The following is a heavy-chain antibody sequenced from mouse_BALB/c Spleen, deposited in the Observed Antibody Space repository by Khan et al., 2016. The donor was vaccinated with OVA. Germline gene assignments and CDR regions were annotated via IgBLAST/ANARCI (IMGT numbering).Heavy chain of an antibody. V-gene: IGHV14-3*02. CDR1: GFNIKDTY. D-gene: IGHD1-1*01. CDR3: ASLRNYYAMDY. CDR2: IDPANGNT. Sequence: EVQLQQSGAELVKPGASVKLSCTASGFNIKDTYMHWVKQRPEQGLEWIGRIDPANGNTKYDTKFQGKATITADTSSNTAYLPVSSLTTEDTAVYYCASLRNYYAMDYWGQGTSVTVSS. J-gene: IGHJ4*01.